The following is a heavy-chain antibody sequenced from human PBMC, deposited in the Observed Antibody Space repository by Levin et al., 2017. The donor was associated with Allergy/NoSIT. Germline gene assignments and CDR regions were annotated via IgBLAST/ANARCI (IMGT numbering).Heavy chain of an antibody. CDR3: ARNSYADY. Sequence: ESLKISCSVSGGSISGYHWTWIRQPPGKRLEWIGYIYYTGSTSYNPSLRSRVTISVDTSKNQLSLKLTSVTAADTAVYYCARNSYADYWGQGILVTVSS. CDR1: GGSISGYH. D-gene: IGHD3-16*01. V-gene: IGHV4-59*08. CDR2: IYYTGST. J-gene: IGHJ4*02.